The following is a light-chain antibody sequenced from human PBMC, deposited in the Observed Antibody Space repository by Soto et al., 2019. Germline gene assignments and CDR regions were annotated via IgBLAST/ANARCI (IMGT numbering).Light chain of an antibody. V-gene: IGLV2-14*01. CDR1: SSYVGDYNY. CDR3: SSYTSSSTYV. Sequence: QSALTQPASVSGSPGQSITISCTGTSSYVGDYNYVSWYQQHPGKAPKLMLYDVTNRPSGVSNRFSGSKSGNTASLTISGLQAEDEADYYCSSYTSSSTYVFGAGTKVTVL. CDR2: DVT. J-gene: IGLJ1*01.